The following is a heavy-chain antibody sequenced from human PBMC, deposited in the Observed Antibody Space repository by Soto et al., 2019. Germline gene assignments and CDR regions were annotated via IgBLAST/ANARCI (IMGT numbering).Heavy chain of an antibody. D-gene: IGHD1-1*01. J-gene: IGHJ4*02. Sequence: GASVKVSCKASGYSFTKYHMHWVRQAPGQGLEWMGWINPGSGVTNQAQKFQGRVTMTRDTSITTTYMELNSLTAEDTAVYYCSTDGTNYGSFDYWGQGALVTVSS. CDR1: GYSFTKYH. CDR3: STDGTNYGSFDY. V-gene: IGHV1-2*02. CDR2: INPGSGVT.